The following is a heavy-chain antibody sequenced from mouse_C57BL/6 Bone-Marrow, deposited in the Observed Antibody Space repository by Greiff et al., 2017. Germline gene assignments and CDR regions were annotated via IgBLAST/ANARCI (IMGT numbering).Heavy chain of an antibody. J-gene: IGHJ4*01. Sequence: QVQLQQSGPELVKPGASVKISCKASGYAFSSSWMNWVKQRPGKGLEWIGRIYPGDGDTNYNGKFKGKATLTADKSSSTAYMQLSSLTSEDSAVYFCASGSNWALAMDYWGQGTSVTVPS. CDR1: GYAFSSSW. V-gene: IGHV1-82*01. CDR2: IYPGDGDT. D-gene: IGHD4-1*01. CDR3: ASGSNWALAMDY.